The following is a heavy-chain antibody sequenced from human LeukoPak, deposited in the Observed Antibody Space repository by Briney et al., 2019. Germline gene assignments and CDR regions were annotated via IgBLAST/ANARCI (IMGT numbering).Heavy chain of an antibody. CDR2: IYHSGST. Sequence: SETLSLTCTVSGGSMNTYYWTWIRQPPGKGLEWIGYIYHSGSTKYNPSLKSRVTISVDTSKNRFSLNLSSVTAADTAVYYCARPVDDGHADYWGQGTLVTVSS. V-gene: IGHV4-59*01. CDR1: GGSMNTYY. CDR3: ARPVDDGHADY. J-gene: IGHJ4*02. D-gene: IGHD1-1*01.